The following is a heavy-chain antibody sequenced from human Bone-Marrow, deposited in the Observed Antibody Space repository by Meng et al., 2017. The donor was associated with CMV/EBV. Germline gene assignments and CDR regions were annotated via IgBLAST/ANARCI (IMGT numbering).Heavy chain of an antibody. CDR1: GFTFSNAY. V-gene: IGHV3-15*01. J-gene: IGHJ4*02. Sequence: GESLKISCAASGFTFSNAYMSWVRQAPGKGLEWVGRIKSKTEGGTTDYVAPVKGRFTISRDDSKNTLYLQMNSLKTEDTAVYYCTTQRSQGYWGQGTRVTVSS. CDR2: IKSKTEGGTT. CDR3: TTQRSQGY.